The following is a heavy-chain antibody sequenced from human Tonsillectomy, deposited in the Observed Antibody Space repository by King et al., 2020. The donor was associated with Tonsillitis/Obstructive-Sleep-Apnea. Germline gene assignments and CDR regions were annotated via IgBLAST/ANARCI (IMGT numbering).Heavy chain of an antibody. CDR2: IKSETDSETT. CDR1: GFTFNYAW. V-gene: IGHV3-15*01. J-gene: IGHJ4*02. Sequence: VQLVESGGGLVKPGGSLRLSCVASGFTFNYAWMSWVRQAPGKGLEWVGRIKSETDSETTDYAAPVKGRFTISRDDPKNTLYLEMNGLNTEDTAVYYFTACTGKTDFDYWVQRTLVPVSS. CDR3: TACTGKTDFDY. D-gene: IGHD1-1*01.